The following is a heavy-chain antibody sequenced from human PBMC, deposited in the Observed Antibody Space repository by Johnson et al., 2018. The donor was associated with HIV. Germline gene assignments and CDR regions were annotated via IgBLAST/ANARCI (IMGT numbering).Heavy chain of an antibody. CDR3: AREGGAAAPDAFDI. J-gene: IGHJ3*02. D-gene: IGHD2-2*01. Sequence: VQLVESGGGLVQPGGSLRLSCAASGLTFSSYAMSWVRQAPGKGLEWVSSISDNGGSIYYADSVKGRFTISRDNSKNMLYLQMNSLRAEDTALYYCAREGGAAAPDAFDIWGQGTMVTVSS. V-gene: IGHV3-23*04. CDR1: GLTFSSYA. CDR2: ISDNGGSI.